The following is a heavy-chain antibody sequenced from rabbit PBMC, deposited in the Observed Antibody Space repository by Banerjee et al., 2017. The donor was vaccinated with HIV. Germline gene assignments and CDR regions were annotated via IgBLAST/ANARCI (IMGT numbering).Heavy chain of an antibody. CDR1: GFSFSSRHY. CDR2: IYAGSSDNT. CDR3: ARRDGGYVAYGYAYYGMDL. Sequence: QQLEESGGDLVKPGASLTLTCTASGFSFSSRHYMYWVRQAPGKGLEWIACIYAGSSDNTYYASWAKGRFTISKTSSTTVTLQMTSLTAADTATYFCARRDGGYVAYGYAYYGMDLWGPGTLVTVS. J-gene: IGHJ6*01. D-gene: IGHD6-1*01. V-gene: IGHV1S40*01.